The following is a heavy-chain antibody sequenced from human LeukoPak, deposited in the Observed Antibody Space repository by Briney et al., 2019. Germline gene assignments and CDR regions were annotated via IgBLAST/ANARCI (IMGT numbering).Heavy chain of an antibody. CDR1: GYTFTSYG. CDR3: ARTLDYYDRSGLSSFDY. D-gene: IGHD3-22*01. Sequence: ASVKVSCKASGYTFTSYGINWVRQAPGQGLEWMGWISLYNGNTNYAQKLQGRVTMTTDTSTSTAYMELRSLGSGDMAVYYCARTLDYYDRSGLSSFDYWGQGTLVTVSS. J-gene: IGHJ4*02. V-gene: IGHV1-18*03. CDR2: ISLYNGNT.